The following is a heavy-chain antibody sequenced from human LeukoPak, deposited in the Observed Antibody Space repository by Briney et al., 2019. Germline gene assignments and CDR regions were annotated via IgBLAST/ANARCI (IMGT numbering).Heavy chain of an antibody. V-gene: IGHV3-7*01. D-gene: IGHD2-15*01. CDR2: IKQDGSEK. CDR1: GFTFSSYW. J-gene: IGHJ4*02. CDR3: ARVVPGPWWRFAY. Sequence: GSLRLSCAASGFTFSSYWMSWVRQAPGKGLEWVANIKQDGSEKYYVDSVKGRFTISRDNAKNSLYLQMNSLRAEDTAVYYCARVVPGPWWRFAYWGQGTLVTVSS.